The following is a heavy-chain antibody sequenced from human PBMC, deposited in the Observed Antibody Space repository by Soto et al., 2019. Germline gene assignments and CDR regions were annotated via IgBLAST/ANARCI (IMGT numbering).Heavy chain of an antibody. CDR1: GFTFSNYG. CDR3: AKSLYCSSTTCQELHYYYYYMDV. CDR2: ISFDGSNK. D-gene: IGHD2-2*01. V-gene: IGHV3-30*18. Sequence: GGSLRLSCAASGFTFSNYGMHWVRQAPGKGLEWVAVISFDGSNKYYADSVKGRFTISRDSSKNTLYLQMNSLRAEDTAVYFGAKSLYCSSTTCQELHYYYYYMDVWGKGTTVTVSS. J-gene: IGHJ6*03.